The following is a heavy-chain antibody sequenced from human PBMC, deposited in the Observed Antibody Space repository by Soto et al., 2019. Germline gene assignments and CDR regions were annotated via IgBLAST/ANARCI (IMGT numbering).Heavy chain of an antibody. CDR1: GFIFSSYG. CDR3: AKGPMYTDSWYGGDL. Sequence: GGSLRLSCAASGFIFSSYGMHWVRQAPGKGLEWVAVIWYDGNNKYYADSVRSRFTISRDNSENTLYLQMNSLGVDDTAVYYCAKGPMYTDSWYGGDLWGQGTLVTVS. J-gene: IGHJ5*02. D-gene: IGHD6-13*01. V-gene: IGHV3-33*06. CDR2: IWYDGNNK.